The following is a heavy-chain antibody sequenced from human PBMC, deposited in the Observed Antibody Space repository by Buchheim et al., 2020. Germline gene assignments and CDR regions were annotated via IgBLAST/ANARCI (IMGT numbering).Heavy chain of an antibody. V-gene: IGHV4-30-4*08. Sequence: QVQLQESGPGLVEPSETLSLTCSVSGDSSGREFFWNWIRQHPGKGLEWIGFIHRSGNTYFSSSLRGRVSMSLDTSKNQLSLKLSSVTAADTAVYYCARDTVVVVPADYYGMDVWGQGTT. J-gene: IGHJ6*02. D-gene: IGHD2-2*01. CDR3: ARDTVVVVPADYYGMDV. CDR1: GDSSGREFF. CDR2: IHRSGNT.